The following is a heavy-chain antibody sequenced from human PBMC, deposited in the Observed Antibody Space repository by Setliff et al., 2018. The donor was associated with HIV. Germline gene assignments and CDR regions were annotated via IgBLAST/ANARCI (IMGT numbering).Heavy chain of an antibody. CDR3: ARPTNIDTLYYGSQTFYMYYYGLDV. CDR1: GFAVSDNP. CDR2: VGCWGTCT. J-gene: IGHJ6*02. Sequence: GFLRRSCVASSGFAVSDNPMNWVRQAPGKGLEWVSTVGCWGTCTYFADSVKCRFTISRDNSKNTLYLQINSQRADDTAVYFCARPTNIDTLYYGSQTFYMYYYGLDVWGQGTTVTVSS. D-gene: IGHD1-26*01. V-gene: IGHV3-21*01.